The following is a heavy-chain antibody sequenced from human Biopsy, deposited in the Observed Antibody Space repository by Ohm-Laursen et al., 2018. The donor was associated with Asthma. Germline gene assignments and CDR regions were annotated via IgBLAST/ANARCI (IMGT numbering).Heavy chain of an antibody. CDR2: TTFDGGTQ. Sequence: SLRLSCAASGFSGLTFRDFGMHWVRQAPGKGLEWVAATTFDGGTQYYADSVKGRFSISRDNSKNTLYLQMNSLRVEDTAVFYCARAKSGSFYSPADYWGQGTLVTVSS. V-gene: IGHV3-33*05. D-gene: IGHD1-26*01. J-gene: IGHJ4*02. CDR1: GFSGLTFRDFG. CDR3: ARAKSGSFYSPADY.